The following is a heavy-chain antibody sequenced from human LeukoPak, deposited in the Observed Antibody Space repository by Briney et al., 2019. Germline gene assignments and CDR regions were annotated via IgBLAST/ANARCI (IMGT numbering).Heavy chain of an antibody. V-gene: IGHV3-48*04. CDR3: ARDPMDDYWGAFDI. D-gene: IGHD4-11*01. CDR1: GFTFSSYS. J-gene: IGHJ3*02. CDR2: ISSSSSTI. Sequence: GGSLRLSCAASGFTFSSYSMNWVRQAPGKGLEWVSYISSSSSTIYYADSVKGRFTISRDNAKNSLYLQMNSLRAEDTAVYYCARDPMDDYWGAFDIWGQGTMVTVSS.